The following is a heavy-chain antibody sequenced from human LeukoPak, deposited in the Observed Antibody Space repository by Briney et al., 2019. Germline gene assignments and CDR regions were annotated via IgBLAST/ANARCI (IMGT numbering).Heavy chain of an antibody. CDR3: AREVTAMNWFDP. Sequence: SETLSLTCTVSGYSISSGYYWGWIRQPPGKGLEWIGYIYYSGSTNYNPSLKSRVTISVDTSKNQFSLKLSSVTAADTAVYYCAREVTAMNWFDPWGQGTLVTVSS. D-gene: IGHD2-21*02. V-gene: IGHV4-61*01. J-gene: IGHJ5*02. CDR2: IYYSGST. CDR1: GYSISSGYY.